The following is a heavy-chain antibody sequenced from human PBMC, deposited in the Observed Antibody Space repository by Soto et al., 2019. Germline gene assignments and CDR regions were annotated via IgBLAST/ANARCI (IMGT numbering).Heavy chain of an antibody. V-gene: IGHV4-4*02. J-gene: IGHJ4*02. CDR3: ARDGAAGFDY. CDR1: GGSIISSKW. CDR2: SYHSGTT. D-gene: IGHD3-16*01. Sequence: SETLSLTCAVSGGSIISSKWWSWVRLTPGKGLEWIGESYHSGTTNYNRSLKSRVTISVDKSKNQFSLKLSSVTAADTAVYYCARDGAAGFDYWGQGTLVTVSS.